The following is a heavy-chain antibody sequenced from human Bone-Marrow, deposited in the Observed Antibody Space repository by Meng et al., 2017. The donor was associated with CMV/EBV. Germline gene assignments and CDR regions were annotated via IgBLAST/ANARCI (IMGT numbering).Heavy chain of an antibody. CDR1: GFTFSSSW. Sequence: GESLKISCAASGFTFSSSWMHWVRQAPGKGLVWVSRINSDGSSTSYADSVKGRFTISRDNAKNTLYLQMNSLRAEDTAVYYCARAPCRVGVCYMYGYYYGMDVWGQGTTVTVSS. D-gene: IGHD2-8*01. V-gene: IGHV3-74*01. CDR3: ARAPCRVGVCYMYGYYYGMDV. CDR2: INSDGSST. J-gene: IGHJ6*02.